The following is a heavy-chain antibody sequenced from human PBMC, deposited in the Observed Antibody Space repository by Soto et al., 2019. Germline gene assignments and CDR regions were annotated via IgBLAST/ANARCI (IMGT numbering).Heavy chain of an antibody. CDR3: ARDSGRYYFDY. J-gene: IGHJ4*02. Sequence: SETLSLTCTVSGGSISSYYWSWIRQPPGKGLEWIGYIYYSGSTNYNPSLKSRVTISVDTSKNQFSLKLSSVTAADTAVYYCARDSGRYYFDYWGQGTLVTVSS. D-gene: IGHD3-10*01. V-gene: IGHV4-59*01. CDR2: IYYSGST. CDR1: GGSISSYY.